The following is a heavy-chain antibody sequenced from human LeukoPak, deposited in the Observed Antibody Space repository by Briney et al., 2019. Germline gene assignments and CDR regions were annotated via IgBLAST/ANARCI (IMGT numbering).Heavy chain of an antibody. V-gene: IGHV1-18*01. CDR2: ISAYNGNT. Sequence: GASVKVSCKASGYTFTSYGISWVRQAPGQGLEWMGWISAYNGNTNYAQKLQGRVTMTTDTSTSTAYMELRSLRSDDTAVYYCARGRFTMVRGVRVWAYWGQGTLVTVSS. J-gene: IGHJ4*02. CDR3: ARGRFTMVRGVRVWAY. CDR1: GYTFTSYG. D-gene: IGHD3-10*01.